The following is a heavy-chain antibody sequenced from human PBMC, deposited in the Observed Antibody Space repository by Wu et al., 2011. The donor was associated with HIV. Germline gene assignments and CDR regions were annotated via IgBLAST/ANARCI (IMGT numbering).Heavy chain of an antibody. CDR1: GYTFTGYY. CDR3: AREGCSGGSCYEDWFDP. CDR2: INPNSGGT. V-gene: IGHV1-2*02. Sequence: VQLVQSGAEVKKPGASVKVACKASGYTFTGYYMHWVRQAPGQGLEWMGWINPNSGGTNYAQKFQGRVTMTRDTSISTAYMELSRLRSDDTAVYYCAREGCSGGSCYEDWFDPWGQGTLVTVSS. J-gene: IGHJ5*02. D-gene: IGHD2-15*01.